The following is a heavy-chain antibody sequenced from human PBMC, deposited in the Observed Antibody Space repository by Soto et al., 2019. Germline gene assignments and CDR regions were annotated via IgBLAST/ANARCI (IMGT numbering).Heavy chain of an antibody. CDR2: IKSKTDGGTT. Sequence: GGSLRLSCAAPGFTFSSYAMSWVRQAPGKGLEWVGRIKSKTDGGTTDYAAPVKGRFTISRDDSKNTLYLQMNSLKTEDTAVYYCTTAPGGAPTKYYYYYYGMDVWGQGTTVTVSS. CDR1: GFTFSSYA. D-gene: IGHD1-1*01. V-gene: IGHV3-15*01. CDR3: TTAPGGAPTKYYYYYYGMDV. J-gene: IGHJ6*02.